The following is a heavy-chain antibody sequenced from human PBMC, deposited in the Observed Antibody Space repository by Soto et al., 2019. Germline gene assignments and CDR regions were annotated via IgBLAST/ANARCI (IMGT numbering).Heavy chain of an antibody. Sequence: QVQLVQSGAEVKKPGSSVKVSCKASGGTFSSYTISWVRQAPGQGLEWMGRIIPILGIANYAQKFQGRVTITADKSTSTAYMELSSLRSEDTAVYYCASISGYDTWDYYYYYGMDVWGQGTTVTVSS. V-gene: IGHV1-69*02. J-gene: IGHJ6*02. CDR3: ASISGYDTWDYYYYYGMDV. CDR2: IIPILGIA. CDR1: GGTFSSYT. D-gene: IGHD5-12*01.